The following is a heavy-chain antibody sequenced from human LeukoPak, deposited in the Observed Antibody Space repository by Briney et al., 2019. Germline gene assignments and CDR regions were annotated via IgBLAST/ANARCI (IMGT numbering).Heavy chain of an antibody. J-gene: IGHJ6*02. CDR3: AREDCSGGSCYYYYGMDV. Sequence: PGGSLRLSCAASGFTFSSYWMSWVRQAPGKGLEWVANIKQDGSEKYYVDSVKGRFTISRDNAKNSLYLQMNSLRAEDTAVYYCAREDCSGGSCYYYYGMDVWGQGTTVTVSS. CDR1: GFTFSSYW. V-gene: IGHV3-7*01. CDR2: IKQDGSEK. D-gene: IGHD2-15*01.